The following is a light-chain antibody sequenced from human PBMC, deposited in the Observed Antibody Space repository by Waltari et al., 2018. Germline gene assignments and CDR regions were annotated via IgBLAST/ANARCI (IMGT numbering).Light chain of an antibody. CDR2: ADR. Sequence: SYVVTQPSSVSVAPGQTARLTCGGNKIGGNSGRWYPQKPGQAPVLVMYADRDRPSGVPERFSGSNSGNTAALTISGVEAEDEADYYCQVWDSPNDDWVFGGGTTLTVL. V-gene: IGLV3-21*02. J-gene: IGLJ3*02. CDR1: KIGGNS. CDR3: QVWDSPNDDWV.